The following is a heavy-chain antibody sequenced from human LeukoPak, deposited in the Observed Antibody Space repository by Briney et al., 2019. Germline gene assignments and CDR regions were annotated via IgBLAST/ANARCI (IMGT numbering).Heavy chain of an antibody. Sequence: SVKVSCKASGGTFSSYAISWVRQAPGQGLEWMGRIIPILGIANYAQKFQGRVTITTDESTSTAYMELSSLRSEDTAVYYCARDRANWGSLRQAFDIWGQGTMVTVSS. D-gene: IGHD7-27*01. V-gene: IGHV1-69*04. J-gene: IGHJ3*02. CDR3: ARDRANWGSLRQAFDI. CDR2: IIPILGIA. CDR1: GGTFSSYA.